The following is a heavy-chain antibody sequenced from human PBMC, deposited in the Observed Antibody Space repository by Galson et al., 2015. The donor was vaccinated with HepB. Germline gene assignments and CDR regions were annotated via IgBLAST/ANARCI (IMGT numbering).Heavy chain of an antibody. D-gene: IGHD5-24*01. CDR2: VWYDGSDK. CDR3: ARALERSRDAYNLDY. V-gene: IGHV3-33*01. Sequence: SLRLSCAAAGFTFSMYGMHWVRQAPGKGLEWVADVWYDGSDKYYADSVKGRFTISRDNSKNMVYMQMNSLRAEDTAVYFCARALERSRDAYNLDYWGQGTSVTVSS. J-gene: IGHJ4*02. CDR1: GFTFSMYG.